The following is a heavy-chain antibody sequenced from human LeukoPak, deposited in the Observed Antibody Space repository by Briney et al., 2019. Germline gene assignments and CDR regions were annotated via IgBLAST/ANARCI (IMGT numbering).Heavy chain of an antibody. CDR3: ARVGDNYDSSGYFGS. Sequence: IYYSGSTSYNPSLKSRVTTSVDTSKNQFSLKLSSVTAADTAVYYCARVGDNYDSSGYFGSWGQGTLVTVSS. V-gene: IGHV4-59*01. D-gene: IGHD3-22*01. J-gene: IGHJ4*02. CDR2: IYYSGST.